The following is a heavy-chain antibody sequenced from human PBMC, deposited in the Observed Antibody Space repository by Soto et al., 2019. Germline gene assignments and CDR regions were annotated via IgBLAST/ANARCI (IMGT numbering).Heavy chain of an antibody. CDR1: GYTFTSYG. CDR2: ISAYNGNT. D-gene: IGHD3-9*01. J-gene: IGHJ6*02. CDR3: ARGERYDMLTGDYKAYYYGMDV. V-gene: IGHV1-18*01. Sequence: ASVKVSCKASGYTFTSYGISWVRQAPGQGLEWMGWISAYNGNTNYAQKLQGRVTMTTDTSTSTAYMELRSLRSDDTAVYYCARGERYDMLTGDYKAYYYGMDVWGQGTTVTVSS.